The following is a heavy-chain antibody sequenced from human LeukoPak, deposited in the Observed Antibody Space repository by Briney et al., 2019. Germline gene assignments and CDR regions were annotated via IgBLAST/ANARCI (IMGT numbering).Heavy chain of an antibody. CDR1: GGSISSYY. CDR3: ARGRCGGDCYDY. Sequence: PSETLSLTCTVSGGSISSYYWSWIRQPPGKGLEWIGYIYYSGSTNYNPSLKSRVTISVETSKNKFSLKLSSVTAADTAVYYCARGRCGGDCYDYWGQGTLVTVSS. V-gene: IGHV4-59*01. CDR2: IYYSGST. J-gene: IGHJ4*02. D-gene: IGHD2-21*01.